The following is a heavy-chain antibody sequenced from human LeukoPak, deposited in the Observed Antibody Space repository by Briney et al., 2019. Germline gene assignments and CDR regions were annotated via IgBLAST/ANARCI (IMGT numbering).Heavy chain of an antibody. CDR1: GFTFSSYG. CDR2: IWYDGSNK. V-gene: IGHV3-33*01. Sequence: PGGSLRLSCAASGFTFSSYGMHWVRQAPGKGLERVAVIWYDGSNKYYADSVKGRFTISRDNSKNTLYLQMNSLRADDTAVYYCARSPADYSNYYFEYWGQGTLVTVSS. CDR3: ARSPADYSNYYFEY. J-gene: IGHJ4*02. D-gene: IGHD4-11*01.